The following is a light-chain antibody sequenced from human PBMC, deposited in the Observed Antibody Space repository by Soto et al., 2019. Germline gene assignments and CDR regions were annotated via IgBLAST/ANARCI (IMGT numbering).Light chain of an antibody. CDR1: QSVSSN. J-gene: IGKJ1*01. Sequence: EKVMTQSPATLSVSPGERATLSCRSSQSVSSNLAWYQQKPGQAPRLLIYDASTRATGIPARFRGSGSGTEFTLTISSLQSEDLAVYYCQQYDDWPETFGQGTKVEIK. CDR2: DAS. V-gene: IGKV3-15*01. CDR3: QQYDDWPET.